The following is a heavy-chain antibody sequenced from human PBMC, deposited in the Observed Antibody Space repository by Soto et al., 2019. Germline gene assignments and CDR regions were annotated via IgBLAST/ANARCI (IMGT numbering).Heavy chain of an antibody. Sequence: SATLSHSSTVANGYICSNYLHLIRQPPGKGLEWIGYIYYSGSTNYNPSLKSRVTMSLDTSKNQFSLKPTSVTAADTAVYYCAAKAPSRWFDPWGQGTRVTGAS. CDR1: NGYICSNY. CDR3: AAKAPSRWFDP. CDR2: IYYSGST. J-gene: IGHJ5*02. V-gene: IGHV4-59*01.